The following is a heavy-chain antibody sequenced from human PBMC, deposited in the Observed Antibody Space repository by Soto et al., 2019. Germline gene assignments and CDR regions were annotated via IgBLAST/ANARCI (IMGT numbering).Heavy chain of an antibody. V-gene: IGHV1-24*01. CDR1: GYTLTELS. J-gene: IGHJ3*02. CDR2: FDPEDGET. CDR3: ATGSSCCYPYAFDI. D-gene: IGHD2-2*01. Sequence: ASVKVSCKVSGYTLTELSMHWVRQAPGKGLEWMGGFDPEDGETIYAQKFQGRVTMTEDTSTDTAHMELSSLRSEDTAVYYCATGSSCCYPYAFDIWGQGTMVTVSS.